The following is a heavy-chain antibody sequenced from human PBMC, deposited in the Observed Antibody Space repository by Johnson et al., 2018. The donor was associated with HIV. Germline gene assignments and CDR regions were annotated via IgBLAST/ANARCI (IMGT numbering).Heavy chain of an antibody. V-gene: IGHV3-30*02. CDR3: AKVAVPYCGGDCYSWLFVLDI. D-gene: IGHD2-21*02. CDR2: IRYDGSNK. Sequence: QVQLVESGGGVVRPGGSLRLSCAASGFTFDDNGMHWVHQAPGKGLEWVAFIRYDGSNKYYADSVKGRFTISRDNSKNTLSLQMNSLRAEDTAVYYCAKVAVPYCGGDCYSWLFVLDIWGQGTMVTVSS. CDR1: GFTFDDNG. J-gene: IGHJ3*02.